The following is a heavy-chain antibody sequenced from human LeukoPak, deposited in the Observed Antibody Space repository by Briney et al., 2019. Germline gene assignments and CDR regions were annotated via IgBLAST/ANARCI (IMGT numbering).Heavy chain of an antibody. CDR2: INPINGGT. D-gene: IGHD4-17*01. CDR3: AGPRAYGDYDPSFDY. V-gene: IGHV1-2*02. Sequence: ASVKVSCKASGYTFTGYYMHWVRQAPGQGLEWMGWINPINGGTKFAQNFQGRVTMTRDTSISTAYMELSGLTSDATAVYYCAGPRAYGDYDPSFDYWGQGTLVTVSS. CDR1: GYTFTGYY. J-gene: IGHJ4*02.